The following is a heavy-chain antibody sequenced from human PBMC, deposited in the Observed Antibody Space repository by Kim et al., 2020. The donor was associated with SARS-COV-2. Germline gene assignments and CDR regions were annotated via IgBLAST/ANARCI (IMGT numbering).Heavy chain of an antibody. CDR3: ARPPASSFSHWFDP. V-gene: IGHV3-11*01. J-gene: IGHJ5*02. CDR2: ISSSGQTI. Sequence: GGSLRLSCTASGFTFSDYYFSWIRQAPGKGLECISHISSSGQTIYYADSAKGRFTISRGNANNSVYLQMNSLRVEDTAVDYCARPPASSFSHWFDPCG. CDR1: GFTFSDYY.